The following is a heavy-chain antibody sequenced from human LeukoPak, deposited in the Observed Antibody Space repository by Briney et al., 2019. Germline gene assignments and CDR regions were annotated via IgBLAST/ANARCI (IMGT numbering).Heavy chain of an antibody. V-gene: IGHV4-59*08. J-gene: IGHJ5*02. Sequence: TSETLSLTCTVSGDSFSSYYWTWIRQPPGKGLEWIGYIYYNGHTNYNPSLTSRVTISVDTSKNQFSLKLNSVTAADTAVYYCARLGFCTGGRCLADLWGQGTLVTVSS. CDR1: GDSFSSYY. CDR2: IYYNGHT. D-gene: IGHD2-15*01. CDR3: ARLGFCTGGRCLADL.